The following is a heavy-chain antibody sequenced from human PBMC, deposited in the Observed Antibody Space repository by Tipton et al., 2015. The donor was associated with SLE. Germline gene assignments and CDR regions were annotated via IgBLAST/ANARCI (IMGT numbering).Heavy chain of an antibody. CDR1: GGSISSSS. Sequence: TLSLTCTVSGGSISSSSWTWIWQSPGLGLEWIASIYVAGNTNYNPSLKSRITISVNTSRNQFSMKLTSGTAAETAVYFCALELMGWGRGRAFDLWGHGRKVTVSS. V-gene: IGHV4-4*08. CDR3: ALELMGWGRGRAFDL. CDR2: IYVAGNT. D-gene: IGHD2-8*02. J-gene: IGHJ3*01.